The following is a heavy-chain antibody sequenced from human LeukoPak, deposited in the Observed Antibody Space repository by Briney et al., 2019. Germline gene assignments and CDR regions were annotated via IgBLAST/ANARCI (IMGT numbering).Heavy chain of an antibody. CDR1: GDFISAYC. D-gene: IGHD7-27*01. CDR2: VYYSGST. V-gene: IGHV4-59*01. Sequence: PSETLSLTCTVSGDFISAYCWSWIRQPPGKGLEWIGYVYYSGSTEYNPSLRSRVTISLEMSKHQFSLNLTSVTAGDTVVYYCAGNTGTVFDYWGKGALVTVSS. J-gene: IGHJ4*02. CDR3: AGNTGTVFDY.